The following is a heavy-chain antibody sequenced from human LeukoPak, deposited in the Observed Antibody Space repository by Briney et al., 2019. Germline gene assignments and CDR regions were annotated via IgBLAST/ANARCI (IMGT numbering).Heavy chain of an antibody. J-gene: IGHJ6*03. D-gene: IGHD1-26*01. Sequence: SGTLSLTCTVSGDSITTSSHYWGWIRQTPGKGLEWIGSAYSGGSTFYNPSLKSRVTISFDTSKNQYSLRLSSVTAADTATYYCARQGRELVSPLMTDHYPYCMDVWGKGTAVTVSS. CDR1: GDSITTSSHY. CDR3: ARQGRELVSPLMTDHYPYCMDV. CDR2: AYSGGST. V-gene: IGHV4-39*01.